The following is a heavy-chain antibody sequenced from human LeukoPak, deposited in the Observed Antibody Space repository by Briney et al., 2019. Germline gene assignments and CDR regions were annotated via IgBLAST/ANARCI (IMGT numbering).Heavy chain of an antibody. V-gene: IGHV3-48*03. J-gene: IGHJ4*02. CDR2: ISSSSSTI. CDR1: GFTFSSYE. Sequence: GGSLRLSCAASGFTFSSYEMNWVRQAPGKGLEWVSYISSSSSTIYYADSVKGRFTISRDNAKNSLYLQMNSLRAEDTAVYYCAREGASLGYYFDYWGQGTLVTVSS. CDR3: AREGASLGYYFDY. D-gene: IGHD4/OR15-4a*01.